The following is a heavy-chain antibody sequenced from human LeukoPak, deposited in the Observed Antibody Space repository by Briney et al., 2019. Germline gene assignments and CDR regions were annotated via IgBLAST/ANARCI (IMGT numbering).Heavy chain of an antibody. D-gene: IGHD4-17*01. V-gene: IGHV1-2*02. CDR2: INLNSGGT. J-gene: IGHJ3*02. Sequence: ASVKVSCKASGYTFTGYYMHWVRQAPGQGLEWMGWINLNSGGTNYAQKFQGRVTMARDTSISTAYMELSRLRSDDTAVYYCARVAYLTTSFDAFDIWGQGTMVTVSS. CDR1: GYTFTGYY. CDR3: ARVAYLTTSFDAFDI.